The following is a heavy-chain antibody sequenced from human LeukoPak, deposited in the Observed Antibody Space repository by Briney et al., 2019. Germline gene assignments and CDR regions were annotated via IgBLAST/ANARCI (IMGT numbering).Heavy chain of an antibody. CDR1: GFTFSSYG. J-gene: IGHJ4*02. D-gene: IGHD1-26*01. CDR2: ISYDGSTK. CDR3: ARETNSGSYDFDY. V-gene: IGHV3-30*03. Sequence: GGSLRLSCAASGFTFSSYGMHWVRQAPGKGLEWVAVISYDGSTKYYADSVKGRFTISRDNSKNTLYLQMNSLRAEDTAVYYCARETNSGSYDFDYWGQGTLVTVSS.